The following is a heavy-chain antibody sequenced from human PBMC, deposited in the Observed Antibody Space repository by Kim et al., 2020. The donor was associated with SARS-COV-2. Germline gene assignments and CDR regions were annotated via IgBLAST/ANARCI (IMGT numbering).Heavy chain of an antibody. D-gene: IGHD6-13*01. Sequence: SETLSLTCTVSGGSISSSSYYWGWIRQPPGKGLEWIGSIYYSGSTYYNPSLKSRVTISVDTSKNQFSLKLSSVTAADTAVSYCARHPGIAAAGGFDYWG. CDR3: ARHPGIAAAGGFDY. CDR1: GGSISSSSYY. J-gene: IGHJ4*01. V-gene: IGHV4-39*01. CDR2: IYYSGST.